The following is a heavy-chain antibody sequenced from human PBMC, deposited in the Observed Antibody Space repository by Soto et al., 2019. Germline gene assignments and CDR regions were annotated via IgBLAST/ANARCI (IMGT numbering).Heavy chain of an antibody. V-gene: IGHV1-3*04. J-gene: IGHJ4*02. CDR3: ARKAATTATFLDY. D-gene: IGHD2-15*01. CDR2: INTANGNT. CDR1: RYNFNAYF. Sequence: QVQFVQSGTEVKKPGASVRVSCMTSRYNFNAYFMHWVRQAPGQSLEWMGWINTANGNTKYSQKFQGRVTITRDTSASTAYMQLGSLRSEDTAVYYCARKAATTATFLDYWGQGTLVTVSS.